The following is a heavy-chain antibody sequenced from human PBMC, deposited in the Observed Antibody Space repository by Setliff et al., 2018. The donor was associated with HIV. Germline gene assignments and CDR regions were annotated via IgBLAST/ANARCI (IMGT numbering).Heavy chain of an antibody. CDR2: ISSSGRTL. J-gene: IGHJ4*02. CDR1: GFTFSSYE. CDR3: ARAGAYSYDSSGYLLFDY. Sequence: SLRLSCAASGFTFSSYEMNWVRQAPGKGLEWVSYISSSGRTLYYADSVKGRFTISRDNAKNSLYLQMNSLRAEDTAVYYCARAGAYSYDSSGYLLFDYWGQGTLVTVSS. D-gene: IGHD3-22*01. V-gene: IGHV3-48*03.